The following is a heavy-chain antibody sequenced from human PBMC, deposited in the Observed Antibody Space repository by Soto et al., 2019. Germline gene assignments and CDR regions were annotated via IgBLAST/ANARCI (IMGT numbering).Heavy chain of an antibody. D-gene: IGHD1-26*01. CDR3: VGARGRLVGFDY. V-gene: IGHV4-34*01. J-gene: IGHJ4*02. Sequence: QVQLQQWGAGLLKPSETLSLTCAVNSESLSGYYWSWIRQSPVKGLEWIGEIDGSGNTNYSPSLRCRVAMSVDTSKNPFSLNLNSVSAADTAAYYCVGARGRLVGFDYCGQVTLVTVSS. CDR2: IDGSGNT. CDR1: SESLSGYY.